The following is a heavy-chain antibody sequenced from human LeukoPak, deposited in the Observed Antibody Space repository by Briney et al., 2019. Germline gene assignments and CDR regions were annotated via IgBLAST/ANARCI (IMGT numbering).Heavy chain of an antibody. CDR1: GFTFSDYW. V-gene: IGHV3-74*01. J-gene: IGHJ4*02. CDR2: IASDGSST. D-gene: IGHD3-10*01. Sequence: GGSLRLSCVASGFTFSDYWMHWVRQAPGKGLVWVSRIASDGSSTSYADSVKGRFTISRDNAKNTLYVQMNSLRAEDTAVYYCARDRGPRTGFMVREAYDYWGQGTLVTVSS. CDR3: ARDRGPRTGFMVREAYDY.